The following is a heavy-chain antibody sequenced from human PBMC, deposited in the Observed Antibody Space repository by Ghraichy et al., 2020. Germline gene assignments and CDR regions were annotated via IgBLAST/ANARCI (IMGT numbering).Heavy chain of an antibody. Sequence: SETLSLTCTVSGGSISSSSYYWGWIRQPPGKGLEWIGTIYYSGSTYYNPSLKSRVIISVDTSKNQFSLKLSSVTAADTAVYYCARRDSSGYSAEYWGQGTLVPVSS. CDR1: GGSISSSSYY. D-gene: IGHD3-22*01. CDR3: ARRDSSGYSAEY. V-gene: IGHV4-39*01. CDR2: IYYSGST. J-gene: IGHJ4*02.